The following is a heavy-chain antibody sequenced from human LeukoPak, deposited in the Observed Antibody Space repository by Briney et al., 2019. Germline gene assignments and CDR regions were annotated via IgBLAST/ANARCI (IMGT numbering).Heavy chain of an antibody. CDR1: GGSISTYY. V-gene: IGHV4-59*01. Sequence: PSETLSLTCTVSGGSISTYYWSWIRQPPGKGLEWIGYIYYSGSTNYNPSLKSRVTMSVDTSKNQFSLKLSSVTAADTAVYYCTRERGYSGYDGGNWFDPWGQGTLVTVSS. D-gene: IGHD5-12*01. CDR2: IYYSGST. CDR3: TRERGYSGYDGGNWFDP. J-gene: IGHJ5*02.